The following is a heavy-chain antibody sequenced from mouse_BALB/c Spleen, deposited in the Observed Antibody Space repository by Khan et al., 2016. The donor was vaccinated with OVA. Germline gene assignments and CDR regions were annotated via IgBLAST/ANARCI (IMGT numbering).Heavy chain of an antibody. CDR3: ARRGLRWDFDY. Sequence: VQLQESGAELVKPGASVKMSCKASGYTFINYWILWVKQRPGQGLEWIGYINPSTGYTEYNQNFKDKATLTADKSSSTAYMQLSSLTSEDSAVYYCARRGLRWDFDYWGQGTTLTVSS. J-gene: IGHJ2*01. V-gene: IGHV1-7*01. CDR1: GYTFINYW. CDR2: INPSTGYT. D-gene: IGHD1-1*01.